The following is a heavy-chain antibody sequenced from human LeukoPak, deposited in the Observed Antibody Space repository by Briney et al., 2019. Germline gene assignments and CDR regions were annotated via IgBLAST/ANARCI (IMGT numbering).Heavy chain of an antibody. Sequence: ASVKVSCKASGGTFSSYAISWVRQAPGQGLEWMGRIIPILGIANYAQKFQGRVTITADKSTSTAYMELSSLRSEDTAVYYCARGLPYYYDSSGYLYYFDYWGQGTLVTVSS. CDR3: ARGLPYYYDSSGYLYYFDY. CDR1: GGTFSSYA. J-gene: IGHJ4*02. D-gene: IGHD3-22*01. CDR2: IIPILGIA. V-gene: IGHV1-69*04.